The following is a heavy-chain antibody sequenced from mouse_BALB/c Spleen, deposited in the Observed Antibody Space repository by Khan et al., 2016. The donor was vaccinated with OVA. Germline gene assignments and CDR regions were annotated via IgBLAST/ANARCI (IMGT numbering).Heavy chain of an antibody. V-gene: IGHV1S135*01. Sequence: VQLQQSGPELMKPGASVKISCRASGYSFTTYYINWMMQSHGKSLEWIGYIDPFSGGTTYNQKFKGKTILTDDKSSSTSYIHLSNLTSEDSAVYYSTRHGYDAWFTYWGQGTLVTVSA. D-gene: IGHD2-2*01. CDR1: GYSFTTYY. CDR3: TRHGYDAWFTY. J-gene: IGHJ3*01. CDR2: IDPFSGGT.